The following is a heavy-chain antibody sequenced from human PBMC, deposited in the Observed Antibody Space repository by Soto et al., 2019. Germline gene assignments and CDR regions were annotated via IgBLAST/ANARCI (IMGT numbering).Heavy chain of an antibody. V-gene: IGHV3-23*01. CDR3: VKDRGEYLHESSAYFDS. CDR2: ISGSAGST. Sequence: EVQLLESGGGLVQPGGSLRLSCAASGFTFSSSAMSWVRQAPGKGLEWVSGISGSAGSTYYADSVKGRFTISRDNSKNTLYLQVNSLRAEDTDVYYCVKDRGEYLHESSAYFDSWGQGTLVTFSS. CDR1: GFTFSSSA. J-gene: IGHJ4*02. D-gene: IGHD3-22*01.